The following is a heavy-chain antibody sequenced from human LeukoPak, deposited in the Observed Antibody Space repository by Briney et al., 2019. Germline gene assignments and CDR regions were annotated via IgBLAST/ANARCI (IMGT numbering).Heavy chain of an antibody. Sequence: PSETLSLTCAVYGGSFSGYYWSWIRQPPGKGVEWIGEINHSGSTNYNPSLKSRVTISVDTSKNQFSLKLSSVTAADTAVYYCARGHYSNYDSFDYWGQGTLVTVSS. J-gene: IGHJ4*02. CDR2: INHSGST. CDR1: GGSFSGYY. CDR3: ARGHYSNYDSFDY. D-gene: IGHD4-11*01. V-gene: IGHV4-34*01.